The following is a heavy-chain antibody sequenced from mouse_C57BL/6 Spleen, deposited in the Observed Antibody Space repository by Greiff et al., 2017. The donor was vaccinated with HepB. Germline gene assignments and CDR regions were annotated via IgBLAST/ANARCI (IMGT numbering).Heavy chain of an antibody. Sequence: EVQLVESGGDLVKPGGSLKLSCAASGFTFSSYGMSWVRQTPDKRLEWVATISSGGSYTYYPDSVKGRFTISRDNAKNTLYLQMSSLKSEDTAMYYWARLNDYDGYYAMDYWGQGTSVTVSS. CDR3: ARLNDYDGYYAMDY. CDR2: ISSGGSYT. J-gene: IGHJ4*01. V-gene: IGHV5-6*01. D-gene: IGHD2-4*01. CDR1: GFTFSSYG.